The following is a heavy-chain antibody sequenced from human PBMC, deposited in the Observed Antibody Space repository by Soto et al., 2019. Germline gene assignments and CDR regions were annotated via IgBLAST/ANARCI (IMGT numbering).Heavy chain of an antibody. V-gene: IGHV3-33*06. CDR2: IFNDAGNE. D-gene: IGHD2-15*01. CDR1: GFTFKDCA. J-gene: IGHJ3*01. Sequence: QVQLVESGGDVVQPGRSLRLSCAASGFTFKDCAMHWVRQAPGKGLEWVSIIFNDAGNEYYTESVKGRFTISRDNSKNTLYLQMNSLRDEDTAVYYCAKEKGIGRAPNGAYDVWGRGTRVTVSS. CDR3: AKEKGIGRAPNGAYDV.